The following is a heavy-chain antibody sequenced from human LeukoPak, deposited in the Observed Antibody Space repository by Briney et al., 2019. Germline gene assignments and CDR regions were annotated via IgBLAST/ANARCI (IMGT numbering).Heavy chain of an antibody. D-gene: IGHD6-19*01. J-gene: IGHJ1*01. CDR2: IYYSGST. CDR3: ARHGYSSGWTPAEYFQH. Sequence: PSETLSLTCTVSGGSISSSSYYWGWIRQPPGKGLEWIGSIYYSGSTYYNPSLKSRVTISVDTSKNQFSLKLSSVTAADTAVYYSARHGYSSGWTPAEYFQHWGQGTLVTVSS. V-gene: IGHV4-39*01. CDR1: GGSISSSSYY.